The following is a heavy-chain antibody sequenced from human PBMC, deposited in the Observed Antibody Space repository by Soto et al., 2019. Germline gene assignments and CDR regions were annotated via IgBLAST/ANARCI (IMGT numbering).Heavy chain of an antibody. Sequence: GGSLRLSCAASGFTFSSYGMHWVRQAPGKGLEWVAVIWYDGSNKYYADSVKGRFTISRDNSKNTLYLQMNSLRAEDTAVYYCASLLPFDDDGVDVWGKGTTVTVSS. V-gene: IGHV3-33*01. D-gene: IGHD1-1*01. J-gene: IGHJ6*04. CDR2: IWYDGSNK. CDR1: GFTFSSYG. CDR3: ASLLPFDDDGVDV.